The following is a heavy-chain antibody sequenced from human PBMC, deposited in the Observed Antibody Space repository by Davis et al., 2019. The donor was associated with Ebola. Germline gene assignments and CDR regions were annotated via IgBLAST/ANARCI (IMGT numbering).Heavy chain of an antibody. D-gene: IGHD3-16*01. CDR3: ARDADTSASYWYYDL. J-gene: IGHJ2*01. V-gene: IGHV3-74*01. CDR1: EFTFRSYW. CDR2: IDTDGSTT. Sequence: PGGSLRLSCVASEFTFRSYWFHWVRQAPGKGLEWVSRIDTDGSTTNYADSVRGRFTISKDTSKNTLYLQMNNLRVEDTAVYYCARDADTSASYWYYDLWGRGTLVTVSS.